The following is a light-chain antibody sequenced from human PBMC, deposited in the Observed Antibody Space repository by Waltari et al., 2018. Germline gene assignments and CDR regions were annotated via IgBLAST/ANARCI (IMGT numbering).Light chain of an antibody. CDR2: RSS. Sequence: DIQMTQSPSTLSASVGDRVTITCRASQSISRWLAWYEQKPGKAPKLLIDRSSNFESGVPSRFSGSGSGTEFTLTINSLQPDDFASYYCLQYNSYPDLTYGGGTKVDIK. CDR3: LQYNSYPDLT. CDR1: QSISRW. V-gene: IGKV1-5*03. J-gene: IGKJ4*01.